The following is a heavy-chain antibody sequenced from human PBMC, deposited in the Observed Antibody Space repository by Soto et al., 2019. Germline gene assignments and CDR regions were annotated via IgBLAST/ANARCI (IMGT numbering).Heavy chain of an antibody. CDR2: INHSGST. CDR3: AGGPGDYYYYYGMDV. Sequence: PSETLSLTCAVYGGSFSGYYWTWIRQPPGTGLEWIGEINHSGSTNYNPSLKSRVTISVDTSKNQFSLKLSSVTAADTAVYYCAGGPGDYYYYYGMDVWGQGTTVTVSS. CDR1: GGSFSGYY. V-gene: IGHV4-34*01. J-gene: IGHJ6*02. D-gene: IGHD3-10*01.